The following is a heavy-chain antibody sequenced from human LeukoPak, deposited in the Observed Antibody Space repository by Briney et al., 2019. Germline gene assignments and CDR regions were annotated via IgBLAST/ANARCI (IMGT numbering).Heavy chain of an antibody. Sequence: PSETLSLTCNVSGGSISSSSYYWGWIRQPPGKGLEWIGSIYYSGSTYYNPSLKSRVTISVDTSKNQFSLKLSSVTAADTAVYYCARQTTVTTFFDYWGQGTLVTVSS. CDR1: GGSISSSSYY. J-gene: IGHJ4*02. V-gene: IGHV4-39*01. D-gene: IGHD4-17*01. CDR2: IYYSGST. CDR3: ARQTTVTTFFDY.